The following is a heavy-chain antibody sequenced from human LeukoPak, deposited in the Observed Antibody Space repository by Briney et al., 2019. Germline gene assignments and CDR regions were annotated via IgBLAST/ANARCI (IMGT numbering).Heavy chain of an antibody. Sequence: PGGSLRLSCAASGFSFSYYQMNWVRQAPGXGLEWISYISGSGSTTSFADSVRGRFTISRDNAKNSMFLQMNSLRAEDTAVYYCARGYCSGGSCHFDSWGQGTLVTVSS. CDR3: ARGYCSGGSCHFDS. V-gene: IGHV3-48*03. CDR1: GFSFSYYQ. CDR2: ISGSGSTT. D-gene: IGHD2-15*01. J-gene: IGHJ4*02.